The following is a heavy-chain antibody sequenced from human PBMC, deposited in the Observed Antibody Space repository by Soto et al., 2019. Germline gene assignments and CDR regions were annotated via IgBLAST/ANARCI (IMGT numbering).Heavy chain of an antibody. CDR2: IIPIFGTA. V-gene: IGHV1-69*01. CDR3: ARDNATYYDFWSGYYYAYYGMDV. Sequence: QVQLVQSGAEVKKPGSSVKVSCKASGGTFSSYAISWVRQAPGQGLEWMGGIIPIFGTANYARKFQGRVTITADESTSTAYMELSSLRSEDTAVYYCARDNATYYDFWSGYYYAYYGMDVWGQGTTVTVSS. D-gene: IGHD3-3*01. J-gene: IGHJ6*02. CDR1: GGTFSSYA.